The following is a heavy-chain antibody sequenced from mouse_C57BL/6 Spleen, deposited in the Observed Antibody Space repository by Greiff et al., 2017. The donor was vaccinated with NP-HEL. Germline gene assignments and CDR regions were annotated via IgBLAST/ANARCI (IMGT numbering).Heavy chain of an antibody. J-gene: IGHJ1*03. CDR2: IYPGNGDT. V-gene: IGHV1-12*01. CDR3: ARRDRSSYWYFDV. CDR1: GWTFTSYN. D-gene: IGHD1-1*01. Sequence: SGAELVRKGEAGQVSWRGAGWTFTSYNMHWVKQTPRQGLEWIGAIYPGNGDTSYNQKFKGKATLTVDKSSSTAYMQLSSLTSEDSAVYFCARRDRSSYWYFDVWGTGTTVTVSS.